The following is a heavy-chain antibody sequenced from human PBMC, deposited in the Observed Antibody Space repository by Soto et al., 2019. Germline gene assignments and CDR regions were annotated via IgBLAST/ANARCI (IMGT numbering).Heavy chain of an antibody. V-gene: IGHV3-21*01. CDR3: ARERMVRGVISAFDI. Sequence: GGSLRLSCAASGFTFSSYSMNWVRQAPGKGLEWVSSISSSSSYIYYADSVKGRFTISRDNAKNSLYLQMNSLRAEDTAVYYCARERMVRGVISAFDIWGQGTMVTVSS. J-gene: IGHJ3*02. CDR2: ISSSSSYI. D-gene: IGHD3-10*01. CDR1: GFTFSSYS.